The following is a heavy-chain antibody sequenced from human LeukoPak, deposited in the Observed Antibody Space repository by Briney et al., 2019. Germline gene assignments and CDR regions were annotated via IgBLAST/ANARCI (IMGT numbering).Heavy chain of an antibody. V-gene: IGHV1-3*01. CDR1: GYTFTSYA. J-gene: IGHJ6*02. CDR2: INAGNGNT. CDR3: ARDEPPYYYYGMDV. Sequence: ASVKVSCKASGYTFTSYAMHWVRQAPGQRLEWMGWINAGNGNTKYSQKFQGRVTITRDTSASTAYMELSSLRSEDTAVYYCARDEPPYYYYGMDVWGQGTTVTVSS.